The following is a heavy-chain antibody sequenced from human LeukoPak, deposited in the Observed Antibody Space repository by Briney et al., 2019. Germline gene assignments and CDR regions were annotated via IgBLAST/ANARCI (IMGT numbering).Heavy chain of an antibody. CDR2: INHSGST. J-gene: IGHJ4*02. Sequence: PSETLSLTCAVYGGSFSGYYWSWIRQPPGKGLEWIGEINHSGSTNYNPSLKSRVTISVDTSKNQFSLKLSSVTAADTAVYYCASIPTYSSSPGGDFVYWGQGTLVTVSS. V-gene: IGHV4-34*01. CDR1: GGSFSGYY. CDR3: ASIPTYSSSPGGDFVY. D-gene: IGHD6-6*01.